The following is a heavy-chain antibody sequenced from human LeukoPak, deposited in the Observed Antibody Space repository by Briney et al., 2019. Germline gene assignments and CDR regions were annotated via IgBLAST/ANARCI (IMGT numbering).Heavy chain of an antibody. Sequence: GGSLRLSCSASGFIFSDYYMSWIRQAPGKGLEWVANIKPDGSEKYYVDSVRGRFTISRDNTKNSLYLQMNSLRAEDTAVYYCARARIDYWGQGTLVTVSS. CDR2: IKPDGSEK. J-gene: IGHJ4*02. CDR1: GFIFSDYY. CDR3: ARARIDY. V-gene: IGHV3-7*01.